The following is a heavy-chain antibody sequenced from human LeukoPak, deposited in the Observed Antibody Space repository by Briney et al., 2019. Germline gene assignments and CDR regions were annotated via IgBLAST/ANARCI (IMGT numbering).Heavy chain of an antibody. CDR2: ISSSSSTI. Sequence: GGSLRLSCAASGFTFSSYSMTWVRQAPGKGLEWVSYISSSSSTIYYADSVKGRFTISRDNAKNSLYLQMNSLRAEDTAVYHCARDVVHYDLWSEDYGMDVWGQGTTVTVSS. J-gene: IGHJ6*02. CDR1: GFTFSSYS. CDR3: ARDVVHYDLWSEDYGMDV. D-gene: IGHD3-3*01. V-gene: IGHV3-48*04.